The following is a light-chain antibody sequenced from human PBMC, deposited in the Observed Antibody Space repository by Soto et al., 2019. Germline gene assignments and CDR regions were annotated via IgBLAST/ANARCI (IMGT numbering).Light chain of an antibody. J-gene: IGLJ2*01. CDR1: SSDVGSYNL. Sequence: QSALTQPASVSGSPGQSITISCTGTSSDVGSYNLVSWYQQHPGKAPKLMIYEVNKRPSGVSSRFSGSKSGNTASLTISGLQADDEADYYCCSYAGSTTLVFGGGTKVTVL. CDR2: EVN. V-gene: IGLV2-23*02. CDR3: CSYAGSTTLV.